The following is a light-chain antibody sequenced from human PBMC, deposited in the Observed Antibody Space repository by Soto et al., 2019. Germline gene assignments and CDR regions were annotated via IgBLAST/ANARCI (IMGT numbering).Light chain of an antibody. CDR2: GAS. CDR1: QSVNSN. Sequence: EIVMTQSPATLSVSPGERATLSCRASQSVNSNLAWYQHKPGQAPRLLIYGASTRATGIPARFSGSGSGTEFTLPINSRQSEDFAVYYCQPYNNWARSFGQGTKLEIK. CDR3: QPYNNWARS. V-gene: IGKV3-15*01. J-gene: IGKJ2*01.